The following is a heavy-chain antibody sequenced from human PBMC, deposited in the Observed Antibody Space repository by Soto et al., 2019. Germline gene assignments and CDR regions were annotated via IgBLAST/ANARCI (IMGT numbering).Heavy chain of an antibody. J-gene: IGHJ4*02. D-gene: IGHD3-16*01. CDR1: GFTFDDYA. V-gene: IGHV3-9*01. CDR2: ISWNSGSI. Sequence: GGSLRLSCAASGFTFDDYAMHWVRQAPGKGLEWVSGISWNSGSIGYADSVKGRFTISRDNAKNSLYLQMNSLRAEDTALYYCAKDMTTFGGVIDYWGQGTLVTVSS. CDR3: AKDMTTFGGVIDY.